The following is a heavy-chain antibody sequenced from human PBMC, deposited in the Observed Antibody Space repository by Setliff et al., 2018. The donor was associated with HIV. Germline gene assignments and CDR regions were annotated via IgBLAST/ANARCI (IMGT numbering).Heavy chain of an antibody. CDR1: XXTFRSYA. D-gene: IGHD3-10*01. CDR3: AKVFSGSYPTPDAFDV. Sequence: GGSLXXSXXVSXXTFRSYARRWVRQAPGKGLQWVSGISGSGATTFYADSVKGRCTISRDNSKNTLHLQINSLRAEDTAVYYCAKVFSGSYPTPDAFDVWGQGTMVTVSS. J-gene: IGHJ3*01. V-gene: IGHV3-23*01. CDR2: ISGSGATT.